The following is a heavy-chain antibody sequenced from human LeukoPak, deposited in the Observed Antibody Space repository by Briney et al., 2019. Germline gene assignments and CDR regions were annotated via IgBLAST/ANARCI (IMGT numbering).Heavy chain of an antibody. CDR2: IYSGDNT. Sequence: GGSLRLSCTASGFAVSSNYMNWVRQPPGKGLEWVSVIYSGDNTYYADSVKGRFTISRDDSKNTVYLQIISLRAEDTAVYYCARETDYWGQGTLVTVSS. CDR3: ARETDY. CDR1: GFAVSSNY. V-gene: IGHV3-66*01. J-gene: IGHJ4*02.